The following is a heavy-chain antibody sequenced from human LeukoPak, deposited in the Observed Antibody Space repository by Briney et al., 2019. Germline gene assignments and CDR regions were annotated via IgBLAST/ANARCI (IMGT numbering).Heavy chain of an antibody. D-gene: IGHD1-26*01. CDR2: IRSSGSTI. Sequence: PGGSLRLSCAASGFTFSDYYMSWIRQAPGKGLEWVSYIRSSGSTIYYADSVKGRFTISRDNAKNSLYLQMNSLSAEDTAVYYCARSLTSGGSYIDLWGRGTLVTVSS. V-gene: IGHV3-11*01. CDR3: ARSLTSGGSYIDL. CDR1: GFTFSDYY. J-gene: IGHJ2*01.